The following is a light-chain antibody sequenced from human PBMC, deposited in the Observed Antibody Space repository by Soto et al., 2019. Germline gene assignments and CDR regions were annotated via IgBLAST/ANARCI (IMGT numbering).Light chain of an antibody. CDR1: SSDVGGYNF. Sequence: QSALTQPASVSGSPGQSITISCTGTSSDVGGYNFVSWYQQHPDKAPKLTIYDVTNRPSGVSSRFSGSKSGNTASLTISGLQAEDEADYYCSSYTSISTYVFGTGTKVTVL. CDR2: DVT. J-gene: IGLJ1*01. V-gene: IGLV2-14*01. CDR3: SSYTSISTYV.